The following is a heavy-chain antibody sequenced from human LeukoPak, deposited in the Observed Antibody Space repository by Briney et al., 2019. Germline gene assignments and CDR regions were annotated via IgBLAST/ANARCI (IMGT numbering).Heavy chain of an antibody. V-gene: IGHV1-58*01. CDR3: AAVGTTDYYYGMDV. Sequence: ASVTVSCKASGFTFTSSAVQWVRQGRGQRLEWIGWIVVGSGNTNYAQKFQERVTITRDMSTSTAYMEPSSLRSEDTAVYYCAAVGTTDYYYGMDVWGKGTTVTVSS. D-gene: IGHD4-17*01. CDR2: IVVGSGNT. J-gene: IGHJ6*04. CDR1: GFTFTSSA.